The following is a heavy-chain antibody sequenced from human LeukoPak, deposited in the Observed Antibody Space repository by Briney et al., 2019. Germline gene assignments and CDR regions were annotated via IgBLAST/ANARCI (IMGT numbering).Heavy chain of an antibody. J-gene: IGHJ5*02. CDR3: VRLALSSSLDR. CDR2: VYSVYSDA. V-gene: IGHV5-51*01. CDR1: GYKLTNNW. D-gene: IGHD6-13*01. Sequence: NRGESLTFSCKISGYKLTNNWIGWVGQVPAKGLEWMGLVYSVYSDAKYSPSFQAQVTLSVDASVSTAYLQLSGLRASDTAIYYCVRLALSSSLDRWGQGTLVTVSS.